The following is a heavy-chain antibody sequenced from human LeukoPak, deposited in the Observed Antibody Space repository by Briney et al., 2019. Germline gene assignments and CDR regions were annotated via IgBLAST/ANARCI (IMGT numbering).Heavy chain of an antibody. V-gene: IGHV3-7*01. CDR1: GFTFGNFW. CDR3: ARLFGGVTTYDY. D-gene: IGHD2-8*02. Sequence: GGSLRLSCAASGFTFGNFWMSWVRQAPGGGLQWVASMKGDGSLIYYVDSVKGRFTISRDNARNSLYLQMNRLRADDTAVYYCARLFGGVTTYDYWGQGALVTASS. CDR2: MKGDGSLI. J-gene: IGHJ4*02.